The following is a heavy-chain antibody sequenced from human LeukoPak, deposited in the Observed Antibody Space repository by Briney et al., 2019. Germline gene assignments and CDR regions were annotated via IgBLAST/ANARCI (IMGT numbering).Heavy chain of an antibody. CDR2: IIPIFGTA. J-gene: IGHJ3*02. V-gene: IGHV1-69*05. CDR3: ARGLPNLYCSSTSCPPTRAFDI. D-gene: IGHD2-2*01. Sequence: ASVKVSCKASGGTFSSYAISWVRQAPGQGLEWMGGIIPIFGTANYAQKFQGRVTITTDESTSTAYMELSSLRSEDTAVYYCARGLPNLYCSSTSCPPTRAFDIWGQGTMVTVSS. CDR1: GGTFSSYA.